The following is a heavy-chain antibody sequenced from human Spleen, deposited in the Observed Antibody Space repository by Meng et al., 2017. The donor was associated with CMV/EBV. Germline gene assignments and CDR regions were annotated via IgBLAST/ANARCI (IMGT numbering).Heavy chain of an antibody. Sequence: ASVKVSCKASGYTFTSYGISWVRQAPGQGLEWMGWISGNSDNRNHAQKLQGRLTMTTDTSTSTAYMELSRLRSDDTAVYYCARAACSSTSCYTGWFDPWGQGTLVTVSS. CDR2: ISGNSDNR. V-gene: IGHV1-18*01. CDR1: GYTFTSYG. D-gene: IGHD2-2*02. J-gene: IGHJ5*02. CDR3: ARAACSSTSCYTGWFDP.